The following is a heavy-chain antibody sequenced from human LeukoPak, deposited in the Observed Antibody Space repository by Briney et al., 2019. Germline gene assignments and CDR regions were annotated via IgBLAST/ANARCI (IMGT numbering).Heavy chain of an antibody. CDR3: AIDGVSVVRADYLNFDY. CDR2: ISSSSSYI. V-gene: IGHV3-21*03. D-gene: IGHD2-2*01. Sequence: GGSLRLSCAASGFTFRTYSMNWVRQAPGKGLEWVSSISSSSSYIYYADSVKGGFTISRDNTKNSLYLQMMSLRAEATAVYYCAIDGVSVVRADYLNFDYRGQRTLLTVPS. J-gene: IGHJ4*02. CDR1: GFTFRTYS.